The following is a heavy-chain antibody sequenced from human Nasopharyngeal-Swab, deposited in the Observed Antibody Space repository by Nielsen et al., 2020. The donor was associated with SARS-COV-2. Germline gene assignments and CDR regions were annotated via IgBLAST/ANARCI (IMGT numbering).Heavy chain of an antibody. J-gene: IGHJ3*02. V-gene: IGHV1-18*01. Sequence: ASVKVSCKASGYTFTSYAMHWVRQAPGQRLEWMGWISAYNGNTNYAQKLQGRVTMTTDTSTSTAYMELRSLRSDDTAVYYCARVVEAGYDAFDIWGQGTMVTVSS. D-gene: IGHD1-26*01. CDR1: GYTFTSYA. CDR2: ISAYNGNT. CDR3: ARVVEAGYDAFDI.